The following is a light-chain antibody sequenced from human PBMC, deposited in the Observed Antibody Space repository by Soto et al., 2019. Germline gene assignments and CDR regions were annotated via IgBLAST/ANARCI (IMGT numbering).Light chain of an antibody. CDR2: DAT. Sequence: VVLTQFPGTLSLSPGETATLSCGASQRVSNNFLGWYQQKPGLPPRLLIYDATSRANGIPEKFSGRGSGTHFTLTISRLEPEDFAVYYCQQYGSTPWTFGRGNKVEMK. CDR3: QQYGSTPWT. J-gene: IGKJ1*01. CDR1: QRVSNNF. V-gene: IGKV3D-20*01.